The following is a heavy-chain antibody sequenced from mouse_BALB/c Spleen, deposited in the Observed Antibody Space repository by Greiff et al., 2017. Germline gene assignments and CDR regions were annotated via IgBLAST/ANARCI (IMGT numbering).Heavy chain of an antibody. D-gene: IGHD4-1*01. V-gene: IGHV5-9-4*01. J-gene: IGHJ1*01. CDR2: ISSGGSYT. Sequence: EVKLVESGGGLVKPGGSLKLSCAASGFTFSSYAMSWVRQSPEKRLEWVAEISSGGSYTYYPDTVTGRFTISRDNAKNTLYLEMSSLRSEDTAMYYCARYWFDVWGAGTTVTVSS. CDR1: GFTFSSYA. CDR3: ARYWFDV.